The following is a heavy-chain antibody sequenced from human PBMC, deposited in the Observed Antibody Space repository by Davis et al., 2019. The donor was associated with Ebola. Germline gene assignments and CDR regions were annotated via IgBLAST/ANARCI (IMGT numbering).Heavy chain of an antibody. J-gene: IGHJ4*02. Sequence: GGSLRLSCAASGFTVSSNYMSWVRQAPGKGLEWVSVIYSGGSTYYADSVKGRFTISRDNAKNSLYLQMNSLRAEDTAVYYCTVTVTHFDYWGQGTLVTVSS. D-gene: IGHD4-17*01. CDR3: TVTVTHFDY. CDR2: IYSGGST. CDR1: GFTVSSNY. V-gene: IGHV3-53*03.